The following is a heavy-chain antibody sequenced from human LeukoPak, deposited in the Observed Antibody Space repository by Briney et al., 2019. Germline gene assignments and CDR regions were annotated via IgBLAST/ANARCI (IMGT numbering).Heavy chain of an antibody. D-gene: IGHD6-19*01. CDR3: ARDGRIAVVPDY. Sequence: PSETLSLTCAVSGGSVRSGTYYWSWIRQPPGKGLEWIGYIYYSGSTNYNPSLKSRVTISLDTSKNQFSLKLSSVTAADTAVYYCARDGRIAVVPDYWGQGTLVTVSS. CDR1: GGSVRSGTYY. CDR2: IYYSGST. J-gene: IGHJ4*02. V-gene: IGHV4-61*01.